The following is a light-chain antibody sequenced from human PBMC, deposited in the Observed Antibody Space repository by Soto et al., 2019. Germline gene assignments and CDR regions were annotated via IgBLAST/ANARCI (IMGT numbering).Light chain of an antibody. CDR3: AAWDGSLNGWV. CDR2: SNN. J-gene: IGLJ3*02. CDR1: SSNIGSDT. Sequence: QSVLTQPPSASGTPGQRVTISCSGSSSNIGSDTVNWYQQLPGTAPKLLIYSNNQRPSGVPDRFSGSKSGTPASLAISGLQSEDEADYYCAAWDGSLNGWVFGGGTKLTVL. V-gene: IGLV1-44*01.